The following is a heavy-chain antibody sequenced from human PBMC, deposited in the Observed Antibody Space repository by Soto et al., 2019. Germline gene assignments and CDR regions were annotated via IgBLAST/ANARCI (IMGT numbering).Heavy chain of an antibody. J-gene: IGHJ1*01. CDR3: AILDCSSTSCYFQQ. CDR2: TYYRSQWYY. CDR1: GDSVFSNASA. D-gene: IGHD2-2*01. V-gene: IGHV6-1*01. Sequence: PSQTLSLTCAISGDSVFSNASAWSWIRQSPSRGLEWLGRTYYRSQWYYDYAVSVRSRITINPDTSKNQLSLQLNSVTPEDTAVYYCAILDCSSTSCYFQQWGQGPLVTV.